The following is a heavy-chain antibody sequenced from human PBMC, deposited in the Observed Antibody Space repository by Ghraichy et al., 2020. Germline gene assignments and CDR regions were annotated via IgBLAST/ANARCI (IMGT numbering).Heavy chain of an antibody. CDR1: GFTFNIYA. Sequence: GGSLRLSCAASGFTFNIYAMSWVRQAPGQGLEWVSSISGGGETTFYPDSVRGRFTMSRDNSKNTLYLQMNSLRVEDTAIYYCAKKGGSAAVGATYNWFDAWGQGTLVTVCS. D-gene: IGHD6-25*01. CDR3: AKKGGSAAVGATYNWFDA. V-gene: IGHV3-23*01. CDR2: ISGGGETT. J-gene: IGHJ5*02.